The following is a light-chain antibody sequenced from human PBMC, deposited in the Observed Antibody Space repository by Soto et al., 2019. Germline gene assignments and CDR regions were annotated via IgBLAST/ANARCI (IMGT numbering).Light chain of an antibody. J-gene: IGKJ3*01. CDR3: MQENKDPS. Sequence: AIQMTQSPSSLSASVGDRITITCRASKDIRNDLGWYQHKPGKAPKLIIYTASRLHTGVPSRFSGSGSVTVFTLTITGLQPEYSATYYCMQENKDPSFGHGTKVD. V-gene: IGKV1-6*01. CDR1: KDIRND. CDR2: TAS.